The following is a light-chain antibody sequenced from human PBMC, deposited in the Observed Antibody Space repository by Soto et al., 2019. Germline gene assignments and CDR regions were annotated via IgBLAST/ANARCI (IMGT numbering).Light chain of an antibody. CDR3: QQYYSFPWT. Sequence: DIQMTQSPSTLSAVVGDRVTISCRASQSISTWVAWYQQKPGKAPKLLIYKASNLESGVPSRFSGSGSGTEFTLTFNSLQVDDFATYYCQQYYSFPWTFGQGTRVEIK. J-gene: IGKJ1*01. V-gene: IGKV1-5*03. CDR1: QSISTW. CDR2: KAS.